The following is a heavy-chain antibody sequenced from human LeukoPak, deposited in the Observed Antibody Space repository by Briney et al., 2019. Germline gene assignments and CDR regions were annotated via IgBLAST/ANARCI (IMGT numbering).Heavy chain of an antibody. Sequence: GGSLRLSCAASGFTFSSYAMSWVRQAPGKGLEWVSAISGSGGSTYYADSVKGRFTISRDNAKDSLYLQMNSLRAEDTAVYYCARDWKVGHDYWGQGTLVTVSS. CDR1: GFTFSSYA. CDR3: ARDWKVGHDY. V-gene: IGHV3-23*01. CDR2: ISGSGGST. D-gene: IGHD1-1*01. J-gene: IGHJ4*02.